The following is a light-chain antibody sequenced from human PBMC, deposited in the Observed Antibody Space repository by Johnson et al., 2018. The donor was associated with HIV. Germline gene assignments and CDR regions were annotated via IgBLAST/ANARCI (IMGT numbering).Light chain of an antibody. CDR1: SSNIGNNY. Sequence: SVLTQPPSVSAAPGQRVTISCSGSSSNIGNNYVSWYQQLPGTAPKLLIYDNNKRPSGIPDRFSGSKSGTSATLGITGLQTGDEGDYYCLPGDTGPRTYIFGSGTKVTVL. J-gene: IGLJ1*01. CDR2: DNN. CDR3: LPGDTGPRTYI. V-gene: IGLV1-51*01.